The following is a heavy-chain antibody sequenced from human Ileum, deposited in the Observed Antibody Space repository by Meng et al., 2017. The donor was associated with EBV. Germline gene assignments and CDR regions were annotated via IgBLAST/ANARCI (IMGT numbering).Heavy chain of an antibody. CDR1: GDSLSSSRYY. CDR3: AREDSSGWFRVDY. D-gene: IGHD6-19*01. Sequence: GQGLVKPPETWSLTCTVSGDSLSSSRYYWDWIRQTPGKGLEWIGNFYFGGSTYYNPSLRSRVTISGDTSKNQFSLKLTSVTAADTAIYYCAREDSSGWFRVDYWGPGSLVTASS. J-gene: IGHJ4*02. V-gene: IGHV4-39*07. CDR2: FYFGGST.